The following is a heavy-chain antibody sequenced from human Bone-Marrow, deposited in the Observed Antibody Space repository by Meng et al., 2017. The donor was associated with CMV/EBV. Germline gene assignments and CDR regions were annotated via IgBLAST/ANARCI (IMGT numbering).Heavy chain of an antibody. CDR2: ISSSSSTI. V-gene: IGHV3-48*03. CDR1: GFTFSNYE. D-gene: IGHD3-3*01. J-gene: IGHJ6*01. CDR3: ARDSDSVRYYDFWSGYYVMDV. Sequence: GESLKISCAASGFTFSNYEMKWVRQAPGKGLEWVSYISSSSSTIYYADSVKGRFTISRDNAKNSLYLQMNSLRAEDTAVYYCARDSDSVRYYDFWSGYYVMDVWGKGPRSTSPQ.